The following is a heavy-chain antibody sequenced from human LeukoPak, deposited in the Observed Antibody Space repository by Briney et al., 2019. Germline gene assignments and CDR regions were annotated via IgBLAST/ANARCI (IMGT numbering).Heavy chain of an antibody. J-gene: IGHJ6*02. CDR1: GFTFSSYA. Sequence: PGGSLRLSCAASGFTFSSYAMSWVRQAPGKGLEWVSAISGSSGSTYYADSVKGRFTISRDNSKNTLYLQMNSLRAEDTAVYYCAKLGGYCSSTACYTPPYYYYYGVDVWGQGTTVPVSS. V-gene: IGHV3-23*01. CDR2: ISGSSGST. D-gene: IGHD2-2*01. CDR3: AKLGGYCSSTACYTPPYYYYYGVDV.